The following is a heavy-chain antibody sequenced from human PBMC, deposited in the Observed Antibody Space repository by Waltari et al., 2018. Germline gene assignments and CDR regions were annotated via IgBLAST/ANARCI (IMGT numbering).Heavy chain of an antibody. CDR3: ARDYCDRTNCHGMDV. Sequence: QVQLEESGGGVVQPGRSLRLSCAASEFTFSSYAMHWVRQAPGKGLEWVAVISYNARNVYYVDSVKGRFTISRDNSKKTLFLQMNSLRDEDTAIYYCARDYCDRTNCHGMDVWGQGTAVTVSS. CDR2: ISYNARNV. V-gene: IGHV3-30*04. J-gene: IGHJ6*02. D-gene: IGHD2-2*01. CDR1: EFTFSSYA.